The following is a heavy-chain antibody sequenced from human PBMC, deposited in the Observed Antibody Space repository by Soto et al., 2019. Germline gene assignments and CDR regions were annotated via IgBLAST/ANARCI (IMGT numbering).Heavy chain of an antibody. CDR3: TRSLGIIAAADNWFDP. D-gene: IGHD6-13*01. V-gene: IGHV3-73*01. Sequence: LRLSCAASGFTFSGSAMHWVRQASGKGLEWVGRIRSKANSYATAYAASVKGRFTISRDDSKNTAYLQMNSLKTEDTAVYYCTRSLGIIAAADNWFDPWGQGTLVTVSS. CDR2: IRSKANSYAT. CDR1: GFTFSGSA. J-gene: IGHJ5*02.